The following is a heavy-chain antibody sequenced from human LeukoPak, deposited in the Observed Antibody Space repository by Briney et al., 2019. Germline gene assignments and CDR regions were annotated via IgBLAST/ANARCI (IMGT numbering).Heavy chain of an antibody. CDR1: GYSFTTSLYT. J-gene: IGHJ4*02. V-gene: IGHV1-3*01. D-gene: IGHD6-19*01. Sequence: ASVKVSCKTSGYSFTTSLYTIHWIRQVPGHRPEWMGYINAGHGKTKYSQKFQGRVTITADTSATTVYMELSSLTAEDTAVYYCTRDSDTTGWSWVHWGQGTQVTVSS. CDR2: INAGHGKT. CDR3: TRDSDTTGWSWVH.